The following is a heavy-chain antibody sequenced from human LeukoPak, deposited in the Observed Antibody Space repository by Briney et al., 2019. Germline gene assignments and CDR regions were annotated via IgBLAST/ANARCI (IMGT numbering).Heavy chain of an antibody. CDR3: AREGAAAAGPPFDY. D-gene: IGHD6-13*01. CDR1: GFTFSSYG. CDR2: IWYDGSNK. J-gene: IGHJ4*02. Sequence: GRSLRLSCAASGFTFSSYGMHWVRQAPGKGLEWGAVIWYDGSNKYYADSVKGRFTISRDNSKNTLYLQMNSLRAEDTAVYYCAREGAAAAGPPFDYWGQGTLVTVSS. V-gene: IGHV3-33*01.